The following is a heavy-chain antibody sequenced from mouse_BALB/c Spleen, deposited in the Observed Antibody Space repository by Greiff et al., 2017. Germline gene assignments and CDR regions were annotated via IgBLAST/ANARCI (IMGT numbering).Heavy chain of an antibody. Sequence: EVHLVESGGGLVKPGGSLKLSCAASGFTFSSYAMSWVRQTPEKRLEWVASISSGGSTYYPDSVKGRFTISRDNARNILYLQMSSLRSEDTAMYYCARVDGSFAYWGQGTLVTVSA. CDR3: ARVDGSFAY. J-gene: IGHJ3*01. CDR1: GFTFSSYA. V-gene: IGHV5-6-5*01. CDR2: ISSGGST. D-gene: IGHD2-3*01.